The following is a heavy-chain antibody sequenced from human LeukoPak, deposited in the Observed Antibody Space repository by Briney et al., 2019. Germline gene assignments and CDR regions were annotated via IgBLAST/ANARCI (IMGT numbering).Heavy chain of an antibody. D-gene: IGHD1-1*01. CDR1: GFPFSSYW. CDR2: IKQDGSDK. V-gene: IGHV3-7*01. J-gene: IGHJ4*02. CDR3: ARLTGTTGFDY. Sequence: GGSLRLSCAASGFPFSSYWMSWVRQAPGKGLEWVANIKQDGSDKYYVDSVKGRFTISRNNAKNSLYLQLNSLRADDTAVYYCARLTGTTGFDYWGQGTLVTVSS.